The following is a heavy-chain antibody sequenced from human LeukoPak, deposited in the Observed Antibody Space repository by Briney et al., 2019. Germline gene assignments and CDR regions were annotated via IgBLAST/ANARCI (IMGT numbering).Heavy chain of an antibody. CDR2: ISRSSSTI. D-gene: IGHD3-22*01. CDR1: GFTFSSYS. CDR3: ARDISGRFYYYDSSGPLLDY. J-gene: IGHJ4*02. Sequence: GSLRLSCAASGFTFSSYSMNWVRQAPGKGLEWVSYISRSSSTIYYADSVKGRFTISRDNAKNSLYLQMNSLRDEDTAVYYCARDISGRFYYYDSSGPLLDYWGQGTLVTVSS. V-gene: IGHV3-48*02.